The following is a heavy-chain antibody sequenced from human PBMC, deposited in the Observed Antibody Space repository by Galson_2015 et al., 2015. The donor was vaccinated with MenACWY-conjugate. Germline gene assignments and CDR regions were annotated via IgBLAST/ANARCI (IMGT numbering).Heavy chain of an antibody. D-gene: IGHD4-23*01. CDR2: ISSDGTTT. CDR3: AKDRGNRYFYYGLDG. CDR1: GFTSSSYW. V-gene: IGHV3-74*01. Sequence: SLRLSCAASGFTSSSYWMHWVRQAPGKGLVWVSRISSDGTTTNYADSVKGRFTISRDNAKNTLYLQMNSLRAEDTAVYYCAKDRGNRYFYYGLDGWGQGTTVTVSS. J-gene: IGHJ6*02.